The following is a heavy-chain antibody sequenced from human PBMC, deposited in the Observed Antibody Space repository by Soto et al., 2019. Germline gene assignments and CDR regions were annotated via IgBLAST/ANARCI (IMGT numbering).Heavy chain of an antibody. CDR3: ARDGRTYDYIWGSYRGGENYYYYMDV. V-gene: IGHV3-33*01. D-gene: IGHD3-16*02. CDR1: GFTFSSYG. Sequence: GGSLRLSCAASGFTFSSYGMHWVRQAPGKGLEWVAVIWYDGSNKYYADSVKGRFTISRDNSKNTLYLQMNSLRAEDTVVYYGARDGRTYDYIWGSYRGGENYYYYMDVWGKGTTVTVSS. J-gene: IGHJ6*03. CDR2: IWYDGSNK.